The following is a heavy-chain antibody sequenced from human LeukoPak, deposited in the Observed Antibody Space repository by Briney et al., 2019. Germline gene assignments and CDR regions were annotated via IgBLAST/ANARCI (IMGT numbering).Heavy chain of an antibody. D-gene: IGHD3-10*01. CDR1: GGSFSGYY. Sequence: SETLSLTCAVYGGSFSGYYWSWIREPPGKGLEWVGEINRGGSTNYNPSLKSRVTISVDTSKNQFSLKLSSVTAADTAVYSCARGRSGSYYHRSPGYYFDYWGQGTLVTVSS. J-gene: IGHJ4*02. CDR2: INRGGST. CDR3: ARGRSGSYYHRSPGYYFDY. V-gene: IGHV4-34*01.